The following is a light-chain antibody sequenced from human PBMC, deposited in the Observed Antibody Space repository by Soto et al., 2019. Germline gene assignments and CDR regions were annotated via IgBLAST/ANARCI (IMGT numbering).Light chain of an antibody. CDR1: SSNIGFNY. CDR3: AAWDDSLSGWV. V-gene: IGLV1-47*01. J-gene: IGLJ2*01. CDR2: RNN. Sequence: QSVLTQPPSASGTPGQRVIISCSGSSSNIGFNYVYWYQQLPGTAPKLLIYRNNERPSGVPDRFSGSKGGTSASLAISGLRSDDEADYYCAAWDDSLSGWVFGGGTQLTVL.